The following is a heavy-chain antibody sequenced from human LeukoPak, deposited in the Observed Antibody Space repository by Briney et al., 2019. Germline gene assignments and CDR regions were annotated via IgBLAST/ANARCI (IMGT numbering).Heavy chain of an antibody. CDR1: GFTFSSYW. D-gene: IGHD6-13*01. CDR3: AKDFAQQLVGGYFDY. V-gene: IGHV3-74*01. CDR2: INSDGSST. J-gene: IGHJ4*02. Sequence: HPGGSLRLSCAASGFTFSSYWMHWVRQAPGKGLVWVSRINSDGSSTSYADSVKGRFTISRDNAKNTLYLQMNSLRAEDTAVYYCAKDFAQQLVGGYFDYWGQGTLVTVSS.